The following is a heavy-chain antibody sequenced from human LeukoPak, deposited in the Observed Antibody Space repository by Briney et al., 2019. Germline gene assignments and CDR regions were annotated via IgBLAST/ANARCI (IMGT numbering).Heavy chain of an antibody. D-gene: IGHD3-22*01. CDR2: INHSGST. V-gene: IGHV4-34*01. Sequence: SETLSLTCAVYGGSFSGYYWSWIRQPPGKGLEWIGEINHSGSTNYNPSLKSRVTISVDTSKNQFSLKLSSVTAAGTAVYYCANNVNYYDSSGYPYYMDVWGKGTTVTVSS. CDR3: ANNVNYYDSSGYPYYMDV. J-gene: IGHJ6*03. CDR1: GGSFSGYY.